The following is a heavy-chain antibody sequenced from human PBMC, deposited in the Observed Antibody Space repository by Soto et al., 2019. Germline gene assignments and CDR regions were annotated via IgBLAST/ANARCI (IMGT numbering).Heavy chain of an antibody. J-gene: IGHJ4*02. CDR2: IISKTNGGTT. V-gene: IGHV3-15*07. Sequence: EVQLVESGGGLVKPGGSLRLSCAASGFTFSNAWMNWVRQAPGKGLEWVGRIISKTNGGTTDYAAPVKGRFTISRDDSANLLYLQMNSLKTEGTGVYYCATDCSGYSGSYQDYWGQGSLVTVSS. CDR3: ATDCSGYSGSYQDY. D-gene: IGHD1-26*01. CDR1: GFTFSNAW.